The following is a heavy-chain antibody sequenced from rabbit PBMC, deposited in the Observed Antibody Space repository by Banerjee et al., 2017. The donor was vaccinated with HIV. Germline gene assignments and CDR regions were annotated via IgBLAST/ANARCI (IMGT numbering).Heavy chain of an antibody. CDR2: INTSSGNT. D-gene: IGHD4-1*01. CDR1: GFSFSNRYV. CDR3: ARRYDSSGWGYYFTL. J-gene: IGHJ4*01. V-gene: IGHV1S45*01. Sequence: QEQLEESGGDLVKPEGSLTLTCTASGFSFSNRYVMCWVRQAPGKGLEWIACINTSSGNTVYASWAKGRFTISRTSSTTVALQMTSLTAADTATYFCARRYDSSGWGYYFTLWGQGTLVTVS.